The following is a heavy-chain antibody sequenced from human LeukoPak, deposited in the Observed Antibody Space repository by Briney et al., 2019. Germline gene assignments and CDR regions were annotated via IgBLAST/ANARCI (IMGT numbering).Heavy chain of an antibody. Sequence: GGSLRLSCAASGFTVSSTYTTWVRQAPGKGLEWVSVIYTGGSTYYADSVKGRFTISRDSSKNTLYLQMNSLRAEDTAVYYRARKDSGWYDYWGQGTLVTVSS. CDR3: ARKDSGWYDY. V-gene: IGHV3-53*01. J-gene: IGHJ4*02. CDR2: IYTGGST. D-gene: IGHD6-19*01. CDR1: GFTVSSTY.